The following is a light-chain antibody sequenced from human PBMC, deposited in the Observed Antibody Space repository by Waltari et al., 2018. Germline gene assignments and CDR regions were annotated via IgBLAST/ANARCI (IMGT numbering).Light chain of an antibody. J-gene: IGLJ1*01. CDR3: SSYTSRSTSV. CDR2: DVN. CDR1: SSAIGGFYY. Sequence: QSALTQPASVSGSPGQSIPLSCTGTSSAIGGFYYVSWYQQHPGKAPKLMIYDVNKRPSGVSNRFAGSKSGDTASLTISGLQAEDEAVYYCSSYTSRSTSVFGTGTKVTVL. V-gene: IGLV2-14*01.